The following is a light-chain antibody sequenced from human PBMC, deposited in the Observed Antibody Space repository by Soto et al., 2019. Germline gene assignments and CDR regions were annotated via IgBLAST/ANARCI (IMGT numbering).Light chain of an antibody. J-gene: IGKJ4*01. CDR2: AAS. CDR3: QQSYSTPPLT. V-gene: IGKV1-39*01. CDR1: QSIRSY. Sequence: DIQMTQSPSSLSASVGDRVTITCRASQSIRSYLNWYQQKPGKAPKLLIYAASSLQSGVPSRFSGSGSGTDFTLTISSLHPEDFATYYCQQSYSTPPLTFGGGTKVEIK.